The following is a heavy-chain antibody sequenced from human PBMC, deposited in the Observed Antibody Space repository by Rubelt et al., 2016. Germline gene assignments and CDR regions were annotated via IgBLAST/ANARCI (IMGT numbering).Heavy chain of an antibody. Sequence: QVQLQESGPGLVKPSETLSLTCTVSGGSISSYYWSWIRQPPGKGLEWIGYIYYSGSTNYNPPLKSRVTISVDTSKNQFSLKLSSVTAADTAVYYCARRLDYWGQGTLVTVSS. J-gene: IGHJ4*02. CDR2: IYYSGST. V-gene: IGHV4-59*12. CDR3: ARRLDY. CDR1: GGSISSYY.